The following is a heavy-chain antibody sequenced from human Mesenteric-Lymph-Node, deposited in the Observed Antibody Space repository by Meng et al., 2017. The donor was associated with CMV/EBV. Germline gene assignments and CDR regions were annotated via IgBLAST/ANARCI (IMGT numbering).Heavy chain of an antibody. J-gene: IGHJ5*02. CDR3: ARAATDIVGVPAAIWYNWFDP. CDR1: SYY. CDR2: INPSGVTT. D-gene: IGHD2-2*01. Sequence: SYYIHWVRQAPGQGLEWMGIINPSGVTTTYAQKFQGRVTMTRDTSTSTVYMELSSLRSDDTAVYYCARAATDIVGVPAAIWYNWFDPWGQGTLVTVSS. V-gene: IGHV1-46*01.